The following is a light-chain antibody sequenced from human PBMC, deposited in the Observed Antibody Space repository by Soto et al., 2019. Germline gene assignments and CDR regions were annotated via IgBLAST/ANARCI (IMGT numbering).Light chain of an antibody. J-gene: IGLJ1*01. CDR2: EVS. CDR3: SSYAGSNNLYV. V-gene: IGLV2-8*01. Sequence: QSALTQPPSASGSPPPPATISCTGTSSDVGGYNYVSWYQQHPGKAPKLMIYEVSKRPSGVPDRFSGSKSGNTASLTVSGLQAEDEADYYCSSYAGSNNLYVFGTGTKLTVL. CDR1: SSDVGGYNY.